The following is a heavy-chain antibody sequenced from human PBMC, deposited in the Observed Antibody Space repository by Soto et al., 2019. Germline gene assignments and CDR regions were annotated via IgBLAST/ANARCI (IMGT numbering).Heavy chain of an antibody. CDR1: GGSISSGDYY. CDR3: ARASLRGYSYGPYNWFDP. V-gene: IGHV4-30-4*01. CDR2: IYYSGST. Sequence: SETLSLTCTVSGGSISSGDYYWSWIRQPPGKGLEWIVYIYYSGSTYYNPSLKSRVTISVDTSKNQFSLKLSSVTAADTAVYYCARASLRGYSYGPYNWFDPWGQGTLVTVSS. J-gene: IGHJ5*02. D-gene: IGHD5-18*01.